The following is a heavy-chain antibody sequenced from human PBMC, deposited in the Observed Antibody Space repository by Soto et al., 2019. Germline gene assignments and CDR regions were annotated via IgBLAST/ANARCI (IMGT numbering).Heavy chain of an antibody. CDR2: ISAHNGNT. J-gene: IGHJ4*02. D-gene: IGHD1-1*01. Sequence: QVHLVQSGAEVKKPGASVKVSYKGSGYAFTSNSITWVRQAPGQGLEWMGWISAHNGNTNYAQKLQGRVTVTRDTSTSTAYMELRSLRSDDTAVYYCARGRYGDYWGQGALVTVSS. CDR1: GYAFTSNS. V-gene: IGHV1-18*01. CDR3: ARGRYGDY.